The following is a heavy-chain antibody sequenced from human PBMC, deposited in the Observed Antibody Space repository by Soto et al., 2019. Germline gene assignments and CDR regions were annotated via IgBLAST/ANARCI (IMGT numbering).Heavy chain of an antibody. Sequence: SGPTLVNPTETLTLTCTFSGFSLTTRGVGVGWIRQPPGKALEWLAVIYWDDDKRYSPSLKTRLVLTKDTPKNQVVLTMTNMDSVDTATYFCAHIVITFGGVVADDAFDVWGQG. CDR2: IYWDDDK. J-gene: IGHJ3*01. CDR1: GFSLTTRGVG. CDR3: AHIVITFGGVVADDAFDV. V-gene: IGHV2-5*02. D-gene: IGHD3-16*02.